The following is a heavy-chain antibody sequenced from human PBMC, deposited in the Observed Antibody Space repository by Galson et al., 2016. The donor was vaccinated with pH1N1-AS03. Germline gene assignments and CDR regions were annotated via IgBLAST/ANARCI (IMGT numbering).Heavy chain of an antibody. CDR2: ISPTATTI. J-gene: IGHJ3*01. CDR1: GFTFIDYY. D-gene: IGHD3-22*01. CDR3: ARQDSSGYFHGLDV. Sequence: SLRLSCAASGFTFIDYYMNWIRQAPGKGLEWVSYISPTATTINYADSVKGRFTISRDNAKNTVYLQMNSLRAEDTAVYYCARQDSSGYFHGLDVWGRGTTVTVSS. V-gene: IGHV3-11*04.